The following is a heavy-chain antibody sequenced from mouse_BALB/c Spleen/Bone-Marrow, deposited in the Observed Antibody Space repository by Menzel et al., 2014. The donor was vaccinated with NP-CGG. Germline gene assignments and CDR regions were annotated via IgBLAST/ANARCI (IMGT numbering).Heavy chain of an antibody. CDR2: IWSDGST. J-gene: IGHJ4*01. CDR3: ARSGTDYAMDY. CDR1: GSSLTSYG. V-gene: IGHV2-6-2*01. Sequence: QVQLKDSGPDLVAPSQSLSLTCTVSGSSLTSYGLHWVRQPPGKGLEWLGVIWSDGSTTYNSALKSRLSISKDNSKRQVLLKMNSLQTDDTAMYYCARSGTDYAMDYWGQGTSVTVSS. D-gene: IGHD4-1*01.